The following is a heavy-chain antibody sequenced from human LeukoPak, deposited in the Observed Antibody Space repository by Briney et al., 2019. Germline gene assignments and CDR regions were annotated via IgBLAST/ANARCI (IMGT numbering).Heavy chain of an antibody. CDR2: MNPISGNT. J-gene: IGHJ4*02. CDR1: GYTFSSYD. Sequence: ASVKLSCKASGYTFSSYDIKWVRQATGQGLEWMGWMNPISGNTGYAQKFQGRLTMTRDTSIRTAYMELSSLRSEDTAVYYCARETSGYYFLWGQGTLVTVSS. V-gene: IGHV1-8*01. CDR3: ARETSGYYFL. D-gene: IGHD3-22*01.